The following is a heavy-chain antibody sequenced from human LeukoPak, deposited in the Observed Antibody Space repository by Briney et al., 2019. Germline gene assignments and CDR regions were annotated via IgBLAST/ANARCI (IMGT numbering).Heavy chain of an antibody. CDR3: ARLSRYCSGGSCYSFDY. D-gene: IGHD2-15*01. CDR2: IYYSGST. V-gene: IGHV4-59*08. Sequence: SETLSLTCTVSGGSISSYYWSWIRQPPGKGLEWIGYIYYSGSTNYNPSLKSRVTISVDTSKNQFSLKLSSVIAADTAVYYCARLSRYCSGGSCYSFDYWGQGTLVTVSS. J-gene: IGHJ4*02. CDR1: GGSISSYY.